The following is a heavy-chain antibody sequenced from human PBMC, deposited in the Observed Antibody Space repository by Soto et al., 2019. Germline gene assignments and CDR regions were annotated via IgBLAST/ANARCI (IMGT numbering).Heavy chain of an antibody. Sequence: GSLRLSWAASGFTVSSNYMSWVRQAPGKGLEWVSVIYSGGSTYYADSVRGRFTISRDISKNTLYLQMNSLRAEDTAVFYCTKHLSNGSPDYWGQGTLVTVSS. J-gene: IGHJ4*02. V-gene: IGHV3-66*04. CDR2: IYSGGST. CDR1: GFTVSSNY. CDR3: TKHLSNGSPDY. D-gene: IGHD2-8*01.